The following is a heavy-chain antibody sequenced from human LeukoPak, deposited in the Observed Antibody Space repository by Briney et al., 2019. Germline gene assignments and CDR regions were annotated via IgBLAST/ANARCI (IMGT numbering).Heavy chain of an antibody. CDR3: ARQGDGFDNWFDP. CDR1: GGSFSGYY. J-gene: IGHJ5*02. CDR2: IYYSGST. Sequence: SETLSLTCAVYGGSFSGYYWSWIRQPPGKGLEWIGYIYYSGSTNYNPSLKSRVTISVDTSKNQFSLKLSSVTAAYTAVYYCARQGDGFDNWFDPWGQGTLVTVSS. V-gene: IGHV4-59*08. D-gene: IGHD5-24*01.